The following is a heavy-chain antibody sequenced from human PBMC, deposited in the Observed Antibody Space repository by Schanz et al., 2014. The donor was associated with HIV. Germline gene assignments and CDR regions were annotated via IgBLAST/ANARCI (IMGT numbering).Heavy chain of an antibody. CDR3: RGYRFYYGVDF. CDR2: SRVKSDSYAT. D-gene: IGHD5-18*01. CDR1: GFSFDNYG. J-gene: IGHJ6*02. V-gene: IGHV3-72*01. Sequence: MQLVESGGGVVQPGRSLRLSCAASGFSFDNYGMHWVRQAPGKGLEWVARSRVKSDSYATEYAASVTGRFTISRDDSKNSVYLQMNSLNIEDTAVYYCRGYRFYYGVDFWGQGTTVTVS.